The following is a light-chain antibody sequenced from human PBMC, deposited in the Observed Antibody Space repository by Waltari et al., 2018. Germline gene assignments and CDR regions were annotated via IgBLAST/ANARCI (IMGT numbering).Light chain of an antibody. CDR2: GAS. V-gene: IGKV1-39*01. CDR3: QQSYGIPWT. Sequence: DIQMTQSPSSLSASVGDRVTITCRASRSISGYLNWYQQKSGKAPDLLILGASTLHSGVPSRFSGSGYGTDFTLTISRLQPDDFATYYCQQSYGIPWTFGEGTKVEIK. J-gene: IGKJ1*01. CDR1: RSISGY.